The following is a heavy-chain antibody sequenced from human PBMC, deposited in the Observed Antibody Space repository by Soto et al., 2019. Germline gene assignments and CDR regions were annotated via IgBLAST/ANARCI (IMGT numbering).Heavy chain of an antibody. CDR1: GGSFSGYY. J-gene: IGHJ4*02. D-gene: IGHD5-12*01. CDR3: ARGDHYRGSFDY. CDR2: INHSGTT. V-gene: IGHV4-34*01. Sequence: QVQLQQWGAGLLKPSETLSLTCAVYGGSFSGYYWSWIRQPPGKGLEWIGEINHSGTTNYNPSLKSRVTISVDTSKNQFSLKLSSVTAADTAVYYCARGDHYRGSFDYWGQGTLVTVSS.